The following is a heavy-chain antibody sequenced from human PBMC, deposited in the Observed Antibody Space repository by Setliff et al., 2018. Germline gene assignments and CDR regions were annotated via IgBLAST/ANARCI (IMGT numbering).Heavy chain of an antibody. CDR3: VRGRTTYYFDY. Sequence: GESLKISCTAPGLSYTNDWVSWVRQAPGKGLEWLASINPHGSEKYYVDSVKGRFTISRDNAKNSLNLQMDSLRADDTAVYYCVRGRTTYYFDYWGQGTLVTVSS. CDR1: GLSYTNDW. D-gene: IGHD4-4*01. V-gene: IGHV3-7*01. CDR2: INPHGSEK. J-gene: IGHJ4*02.